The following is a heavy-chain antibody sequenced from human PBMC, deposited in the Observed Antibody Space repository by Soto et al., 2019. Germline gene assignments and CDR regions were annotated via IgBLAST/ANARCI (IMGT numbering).Heavy chain of an antibody. V-gene: IGHV4-30-2*01. CDR1: GGSISSGGYS. CDR3: ARAGDGYNLGPYYFDY. Sequence: QLQLQESGSGLVKPSQTLSLTCAVSGGSISSGGYSWSWIRQPPGKGLEWIGYIYHSGSTYYNPSLKSRVTISVDRSKNQFSLKLSSVTAADTAVYYCARAGDGYNLGPYYFDYWGQGTLVTVSS. CDR2: IYHSGST. J-gene: IGHJ4*02. D-gene: IGHD5-12*01.